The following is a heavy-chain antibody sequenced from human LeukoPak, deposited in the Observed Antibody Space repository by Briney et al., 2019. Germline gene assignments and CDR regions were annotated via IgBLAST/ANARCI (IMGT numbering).Heavy chain of an antibody. CDR2: IYPDGNNK. D-gene: IGHD6-19*01. CDR1: GYSFTSYW. V-gene: IGHV3-30*02. J-gene: IGHJ4*02. CDR3: AKDHLPGIVVADRDY. Sequence: GESLKISCKGSGYSFTSYWIGWVRQMPGKGLEWVACIYPDGNNKDYADSVKGRFTISRDNSKNTLYLQINSLRAEDTAVYYCAKDHLPGIVVADRDYWGQGTLVTVSS.